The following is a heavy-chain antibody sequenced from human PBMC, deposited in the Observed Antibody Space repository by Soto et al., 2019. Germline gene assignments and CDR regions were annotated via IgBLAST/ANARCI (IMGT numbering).Heavy chain of an antibody. CDR1: GFTFGNNW. Sequence: EVQLVESGGGLVQPGGSLRLSCAASGFTFGNNWMSWVRQAPGKGLEWVANIKRDGSEEYYVDSVKGRFAISRENAKNTLYLQMNSLRADDTAVYYCASLEWESSGYADYWGQGTLVTVSS. D-gene: IGHD3-3*01. CDR2: IKRDGSEE. J-gene: IGHJ4*02. CDR3: ASLEWESSGYADY. V-gene: IGHV3-7*03.